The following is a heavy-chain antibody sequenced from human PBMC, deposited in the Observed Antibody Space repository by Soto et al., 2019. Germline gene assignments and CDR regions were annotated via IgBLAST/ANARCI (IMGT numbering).Heavy chain of an antibody. CDR3: AESVPYYGGHGFDN. J-gene: IGHJ5*02. CDR1: GFTFSAYA. D-gene: IGHD4-17*01. V-gene: IGHV3-30*18. CDR2: ISSDGSNE. Sequence: QVQLVESGGGDVQPGMSLRLSCAASGFTFSAYAMDWVRQAPGKGLEWLAFISSDGSNEYYADSVKGRFTVSRDNSDYTLFLQMYSLTIEDTAVYYCAESVPYYGGHGFDNWGQGTLVTVSS.